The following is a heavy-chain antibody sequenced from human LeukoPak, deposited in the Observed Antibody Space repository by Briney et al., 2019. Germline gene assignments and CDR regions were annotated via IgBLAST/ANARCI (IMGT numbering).Heavy chain of an antibody. J-gene: IGHJ4*02. CDR2: ITNDGSST. CDR1: GLTSSSHW. D-gene: IGHD2-15*01. CDR3: AKQLGYCSDGSCYFPY. Sequence: GGSLRLSCAASGLTSSSHWMHWVRQAPGKELVWVSRITNDGSSTTYADSVKGRFTISRDNAKNMLYLQVNSLRAEDTAVYYCAKQLGYCSDGSCYFPYWGQGTLVTVSS. V-gene: IGHV3-74*01.